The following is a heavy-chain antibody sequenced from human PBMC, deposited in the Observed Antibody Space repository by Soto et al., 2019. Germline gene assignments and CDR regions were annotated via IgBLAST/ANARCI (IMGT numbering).Heavy chain of an antibody. J-gene: IGHJ4*02. D-gene: IGHD3-3*01. CDR1: GFTFSSYS. CDR2: ISSSSSTI. V-gene: IGHV3-48*02. Sequence: EVQLVESGGGLVQPGGSLRLSCAASGFTFSSYSMNWVRQDPGKGLEWVSYISSSSSTIYYADSVKGRFTISRDNAKNSLYLQMNSLRDEDTAVYYCARDTQDDFWSGYYRDYWGQGTLVTVSS. CDR3: ARDTQDDFWSGYYRDY.